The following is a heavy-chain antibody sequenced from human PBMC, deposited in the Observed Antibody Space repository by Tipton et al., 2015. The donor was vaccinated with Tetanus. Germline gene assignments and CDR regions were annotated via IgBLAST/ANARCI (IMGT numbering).Heavy chain of an antibody. D-gene: IGHD2-21*01. CDR1: GGSFSGYY. CDR3: ARGRASHMTNYGMDV. CDR2: INHSGST. V-gene: IGHV4-34*01. Sequence: LRLSCAVYGGSFSGYYWSWIRQPPGKGLEWIGEINHSGSTNYNPSLKSRVTISVDTSKNQFSLKLSSVTAADTAVYYCARGRASHMTNYGMDVWGQGTTVTVSS. J-gene: IGHJ6*02.